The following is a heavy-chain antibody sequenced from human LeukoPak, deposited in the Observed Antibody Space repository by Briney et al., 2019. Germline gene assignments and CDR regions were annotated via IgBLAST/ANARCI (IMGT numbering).Heavy chain of an antibody. Sequence: SETLSLTCTVSGDSISSSSYYWGWIRQPPGKGLEWIGSIYYSGSTYYNPSLKSRVTISVDTSKNQFSLKLSSVTAADTAVYYCARDPATAAAGIFDYWGQGTLVTVSS. CDR1: GDSISSSSYY. V-gene: IGHV4-39*07. CDR2: IYYSGST. CDR3: ARDPATAAAGIFDY. D-gene: IGHD6-13*01. J-gene: IGHJ4*02.